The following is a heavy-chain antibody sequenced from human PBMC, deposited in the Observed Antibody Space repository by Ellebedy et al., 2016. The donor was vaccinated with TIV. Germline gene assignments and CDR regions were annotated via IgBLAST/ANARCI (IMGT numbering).Heavy chain of an antibody. Sequence: GESLKISCGASGFTFSTYGMSWVRQAPGNGLEWLANIKYDGSEKYYVGSVKGRFTISRDNAKNSLYLQMDSLRAEDTAVYYCARARGYCSSGSCNPGNGRTFDYWGQGTLVTVSS. CDR2: IKYDGSEK. D-gene: IGHD2-15*01. V-gene: IGHV3-7*01. CDR3: ARARGYCSSGSCNPGNGRTFDY. CDR1: GFTFSTYG. J-gene: IGHJ4*02.